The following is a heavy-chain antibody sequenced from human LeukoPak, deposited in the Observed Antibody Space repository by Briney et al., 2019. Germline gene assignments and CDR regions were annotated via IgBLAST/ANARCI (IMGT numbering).Heavy chain of an antibody. CDR1: GYTFTSYD. Sequence: ASVKVSCKASGYTFTSYDISWVRQATGQGLEWMGWMNPNSGNTGYAQKFQGRVTITRNTSISTAYMELSSLRSEDTAVYYCARVASGYSGSYDPVSLYFQHWGQGTLVTVSS. J-gene: IGHJ1*01. V-gene: IGHV1-8*03. CDR2: MNPNSGNT. CDR3: ARVASGYSGSYDPVSLYFQH. D-gene: IGHD1-26*01.